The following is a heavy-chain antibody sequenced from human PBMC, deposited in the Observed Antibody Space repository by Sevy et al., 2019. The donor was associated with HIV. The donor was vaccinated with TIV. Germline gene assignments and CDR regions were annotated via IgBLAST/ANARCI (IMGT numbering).Heavy chain of an antibody. Sequence: ASVKVSCKVSGYTLTELSMHWVRQAPGKGLEWMGGFDPADGETIYAQKFQGRVTMTEDTSTDTAYMELSSLRSEDTAVYYCATDTNPAVAGPGGSYYGWFDPWGQGTLVTVSS. CDR3: ATDTNPAVAGPGGSYYGWFDP. CDR1: GYTLTELS. CDR2: FDPADGET. V-gene: IGHV1-24*01. D-gene: IGHD1-26*01. J-gene: IGHJ5*02.